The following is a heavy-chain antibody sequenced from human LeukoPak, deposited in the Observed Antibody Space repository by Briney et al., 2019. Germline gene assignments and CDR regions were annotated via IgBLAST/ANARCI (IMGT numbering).Heavy chain of an antibody. D-gene: IGHD3-22*01. CDR1: GFTFSDYY. V-gene: IGHV3-11*04. Sequence: GGSLRLSCAASGFTFSDYYMNWIRQAPGKVLEWVSYISSSGSTIYYADSVKGRFTISRDNAKNSLYLQMNSLRAEDTAVYYCARDPDDGSGYPHPYFDYWGQGTLVTVSS. CDR3: ARDPDDGSGYPHPYFDY. J-gene: IGHJ4*02. CDR2: ISSSGSTI.